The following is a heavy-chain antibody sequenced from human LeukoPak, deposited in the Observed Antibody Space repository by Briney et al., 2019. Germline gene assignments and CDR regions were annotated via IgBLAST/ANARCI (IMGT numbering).Heavy chain of an antibody. CDR2: INHSGST. CDR1: GGSFSSYY. V-gene: IGHV4-34*01. D-gene: IGHD1-26*01. CDR3: AREPLWGNWFDP. J-gene: IGHJ5*02. Sequence: PSETLSLTCAVYGGSFSSYYWSWTRQPPGKGLEWIGEINHSGSTNYNPSLKSRVTISVDTSKNQFSLKLSSVTAADTAVYYCAREPLWGNWFDPWGQGTLVTVSS.